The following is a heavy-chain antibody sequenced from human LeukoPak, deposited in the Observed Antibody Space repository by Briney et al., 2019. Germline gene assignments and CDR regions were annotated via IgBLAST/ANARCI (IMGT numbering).Heavy chain of an antibody. CDR2: ISGSGGST. Sequence: GGSLRLSCAASGFTFSSYAMSWVRQAPGKGLEWVSAISGSGGSTYYADSVKGRFTISRDNFKNTLYLQMNSLRAEDTAVYYCAKDQGGSYYDFWSGYWHFDYWGQGTLVTVSS. CDR1: GFTFSSYA. V-gene: IGHV3-23*01. J-gene: IGHJ4*02. CDR3: AKDQGGSYYDFWSGYWHFDY. D-gene: IGHD3-3*01.